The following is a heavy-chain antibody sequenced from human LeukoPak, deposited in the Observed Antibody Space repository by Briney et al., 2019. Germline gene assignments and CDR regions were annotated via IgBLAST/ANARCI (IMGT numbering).Heavy chain of an antibody. Sequence: HPGGSLRLSCAASGFTFSSYAMHWVRQAPGKGLEWVAVISYDGSNKYYADSVKGRFTISRDNSKNTLYLQMNSLRAEDTAVYYCASSYSGLLRYFDWLLDYWGQGTLVTVSS. CDR2: ISYDGSNK. V-gene: IGHV3-30-3*01. CDR3: ASSYSGLLRYFDWLLDY. J-gene: IGHJ4*02. D-gene: IGHD3-9*01. CDR1: GFTFSSYA.